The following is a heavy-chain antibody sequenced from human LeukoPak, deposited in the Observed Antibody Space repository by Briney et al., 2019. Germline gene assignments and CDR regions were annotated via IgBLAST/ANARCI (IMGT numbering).Heavy chain of an antibody. V-gene: IGHV1-24*01. D-gene: IGHD2-2*01. CDR1: GYTLTELS. CDR3: AIAGYCSSTSCEGDAFDI. J-gene: IGHJ3*02. CDR2: FDPEDGET. Sequence: ASVKVSCKVSGYTLTELSMHWVRQAPGKGLEWMGGFDPEDGETIYAQKFQGRVTMTEDTSTDTAYMELSSLRSEDTAVYYCAIAGYCSSTSCEGDAFDIWGQGTMVTVSS.